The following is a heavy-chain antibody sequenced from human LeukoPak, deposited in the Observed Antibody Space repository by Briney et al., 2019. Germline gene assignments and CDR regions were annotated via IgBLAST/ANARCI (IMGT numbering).Heavy chain of an antibody. CDR2: IKVSGGRT. J-gene: IGHJ4*02. V-gene: IGHV1-46*01. Sequence: ASVKVSCKASGYTLSDFYVHWVRQAPGQGLEWMGIIKVSGGRTEYAQKFQGRVTMTRDMSTSTVYMELNNLRSEDTAVYYCAREPPESYYFDYWGQGTLVTVSS. CDR1: GYTLSDFY. CDR3: AREPPESYYFDY.